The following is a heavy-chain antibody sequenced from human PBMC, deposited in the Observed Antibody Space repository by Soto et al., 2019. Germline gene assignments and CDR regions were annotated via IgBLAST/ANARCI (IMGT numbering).Heavy chain of an antibody. J-gene: IGHJ5*02. CDR2: LSYSGPN. V-gene: IGHV4-31*01. CDR3: ARSHPYDILTGYRYNWFDP. D-gene: IGHD3-9*01. Sequence: SETLSLTCTVSGSSISSGGYFWSWIRQRPGKGLEWIGYLSYSGPNHYNPSLKSLATISVDTPENQFFLKLSSVTAADTAVYYCARSHPYDILTGYRYNWFDPRGQGTLVTVSS. CDR1: GSSISSGGYF.